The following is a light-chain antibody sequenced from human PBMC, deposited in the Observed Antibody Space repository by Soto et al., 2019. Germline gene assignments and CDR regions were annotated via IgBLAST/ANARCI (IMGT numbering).Light chain of an antibody. V-gene: IGLV4-69*01. CDR1: GGHSNYA. CDR2: LNSDGSH. CDR3: QTWGSGIVV. J-gene: IGLJ2*01. Sequence: QPVLTQSPSASASLGASVKLTCTLSGGHSNYAIAWHQQQSEKGPRYLMKLNSDGSHSKGDGIPDRFSGSSSGAERYLTVSSLQSEDEADYYCQTWGSGIVVFGGRTQLTVL.